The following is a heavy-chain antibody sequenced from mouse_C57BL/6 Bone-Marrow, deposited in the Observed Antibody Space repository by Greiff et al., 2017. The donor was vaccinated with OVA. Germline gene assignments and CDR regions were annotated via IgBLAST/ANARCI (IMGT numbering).Heavy chain of an antibody. J-gene: IGHJ2*01. CDR3: APYGSSPLGY. V-gene: IGHV14-2*01. Sequence: EVKLMESGAELVKPGASVKLSCTASGFNIKDYYMHWVKQRTEQGLEWIGRIDPEDGEPKYAPKFQGKATITADTSSNTAYLQLSSLTSEDTAVYYCAPYGSSPLGYWGQGTTLTVSS. CDR2: IDPEDGEP. CDR1: GFNIKDYY. D-gene: IGHD1-1*01.